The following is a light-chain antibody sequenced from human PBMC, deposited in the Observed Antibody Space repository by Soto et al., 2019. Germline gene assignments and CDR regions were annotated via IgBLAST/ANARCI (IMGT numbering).Light chain of an antibody. V-gene: IGKV3-11*01. Sequence: IVLTQSPATLSLSPGERATLSCRASQSVSSYLAWYQQKPGQAPRLLIYDASNRVTGIPARFSGSGSGTDFTLTISSLEPEDFAVYYCQQRSNWPRSFGQGTRLE. CDR1: QSVSSY. CDR3: QQRSNWPRS. J-gene: IGKJ5*01. CDR2: DAS.